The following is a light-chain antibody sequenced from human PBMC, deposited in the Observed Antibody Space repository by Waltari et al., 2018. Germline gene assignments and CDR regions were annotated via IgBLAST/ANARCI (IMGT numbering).Light chain of an antibody. Sequence: EIVLTQSPATLTLAPGDRATLSCWASPSVRSNLPWSRQRPGQAPRFLTYDASNRATGIPGRFRGSGSGTDFTLTTSRLEPEDFAVYYCQWCSHWPPLAFGGGTKVEIQ. V-gene: IGKV3-11*01. CDR3: QWCSHWPPLA. CDR2: DAS. CDR1: PSVRSN. J-gene: IGKJ4*01.